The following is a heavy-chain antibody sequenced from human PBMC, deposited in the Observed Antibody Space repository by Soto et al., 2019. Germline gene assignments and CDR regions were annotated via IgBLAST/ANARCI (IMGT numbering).Heavy chain of an antibody. V-gene: IGHV4-34*01. CDR2: INHSGST. CDR1: VGSFICYY. Sequence: PSSTLSLTCSVYVGSFICYYWSWIRQPPGKGLEWIGEINHSGSTNYNPSLKSRVTISVDTSKNQFSLKLSSVTAADTAVYYCAREGMADYGMDVWGQGTTVTVSS. D-gene: IGHD6-19*01. CDR3: AREGMADYGMDV. J-gene: IGHJ6*02.